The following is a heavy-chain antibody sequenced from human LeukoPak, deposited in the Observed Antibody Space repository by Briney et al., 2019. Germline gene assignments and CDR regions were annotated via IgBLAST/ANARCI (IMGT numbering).Heavy chain of an antibody. CDR3: ARGRYSYGGAVGDYLDY. J-gene: IGHJ4*02. D-gene: IGHD5-18*01. Sequence: PSETLSLTCAVYGGSLSAYYWTWIRQPPGKGLEWIGEINHGGSTNYNPSLKSRVTISVDTSKNQFSLKLSSVTAADTAVYYCARGRYSYGGAVGDYLDYWGQGTLVTVSS. CDR2: INHGGST. V-gene: IGHV4-34*01. CDR1: GGSLSAYY.